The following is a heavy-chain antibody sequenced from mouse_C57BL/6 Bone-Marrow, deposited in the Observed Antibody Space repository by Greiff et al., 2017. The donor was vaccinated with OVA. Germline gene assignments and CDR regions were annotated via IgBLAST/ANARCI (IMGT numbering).Heavy chain of an antibody. Sequence: EVQLQQSGAELVRPGASVKLSCTASGFNIKDDYMHWVKQRPEQGLEWIGWIDPENGDTEYASKFQGKATITADTSSNTAYLQLSSLTSEDTAVYYRTTFYYGSSLYYFDYWGQGTTLTVSS. CDR3: TTFYYGSSLYYFDY. CDR2: IDPENGDT. D-gene: IGHD1-1*01. CDR1: GFNIKDDY. V-gene: IGHV14-4*01. J-gene: IGHJ2*01.